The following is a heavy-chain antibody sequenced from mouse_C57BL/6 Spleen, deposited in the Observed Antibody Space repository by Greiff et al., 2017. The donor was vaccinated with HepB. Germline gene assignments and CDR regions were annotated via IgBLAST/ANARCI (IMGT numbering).Heavy chain of an antibody. D-gene: IGHD2-4*01. J-gene: IGHJ3*01. CDR3: ASGRYDYSWVAY. CDR1: GFTFTSYW. Sequence: QVQLQQPGTELVKPGASVKLSCKASGFTFTSYWMHWVKQRPGQGLEWIGNINPSNGGTNSNEKFKSKSTLTVDESSSTAYLALSSRTSEDSAVFYCASGRYDYSWVAYLGQGTLVTVSA. V-gene: IGHV1-53*01. CDR2: INPSNGGT.